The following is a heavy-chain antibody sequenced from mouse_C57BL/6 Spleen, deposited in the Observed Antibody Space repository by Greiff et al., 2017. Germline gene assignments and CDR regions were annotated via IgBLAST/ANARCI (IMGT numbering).Heavy chain of an antibody. Sequence: EVQLQQSGPELVKPGASVKISCKASGYTFTDYYMNWVKQSHGKSLEWIGDINPNNGGTSYNQKFKGKATLTVDKSSSTAYMALRSLTSEDSAVYYCARYYYGSSYYFGYWGQGTTLTVAS. CDR3: ARYYYGSSYYFGY. CDR1: GYTFTDYY. J-gene: IGHJ2*01. V-gene: IGHV1-26*01. D-gene: IGHD1-1*01. CDR2: INPNNGGT.